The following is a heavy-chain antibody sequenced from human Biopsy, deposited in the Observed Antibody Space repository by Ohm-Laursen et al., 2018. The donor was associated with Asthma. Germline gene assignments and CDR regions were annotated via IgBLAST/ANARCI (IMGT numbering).Heavy chain of an antibody. V-gene: IGHV3-30*03. CDR2: ISKDGILT. Sequence: SLRLSCAASGFTFRKSAMHWVRQAPGKGLEWVALISKDGILTNYADSVNGRFTVSRDDSKNTLYLQMNSLRPDDTAVYYCARDVMEWYLPAFDFWGQGTLVTVSS. CDR1: GFTFRKSA. D-gene: IGHD3-3*01. CDR3: ARDVMEWYLPAFDF. J-gene: IGHJ4*02.